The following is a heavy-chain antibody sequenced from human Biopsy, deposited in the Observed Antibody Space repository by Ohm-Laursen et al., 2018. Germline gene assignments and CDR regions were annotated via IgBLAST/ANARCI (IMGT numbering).Heavy chain of an antibody. CDR3: ARDPLNGHKHFDY. CDR2: INCKTGAT. Sequence: SVKVSCKASSYIFTDYNIHWMQQAPGQGLEWLGYINCKTGATNYAQKFQGTVTMTRDTSISTAYLALGSLRSADTAIYYCARDPLNGHKHFDYWGQGSLVTVSS. D-gene: IGHD2-8*01. CDR1: SYIFTDYN. V-gene: IGHV1-2*02. J-gene: IGHJ4*02.